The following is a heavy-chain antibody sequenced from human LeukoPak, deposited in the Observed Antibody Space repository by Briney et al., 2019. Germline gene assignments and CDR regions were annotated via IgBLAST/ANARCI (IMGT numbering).Heavy chain of an antibody. Sequence: GGSLRLSCAASGFTFSSYEMNWVRQAPGKGLEWVSYISSSGSTIYYADSVKGRFTISRDNAKNSLYLQMNSLRAEDTALYYCARDQDTAAGPNFDYWGQGTLVTVSS. D-gene: IGHD6-13*01. J-gene: IGHJ4*02. V-gene: IGHV3-48*03. CDR2: ISSSGSTI. CDR1: GFTFSSYE. CDR3: ARDQDTAAGPNFDY.